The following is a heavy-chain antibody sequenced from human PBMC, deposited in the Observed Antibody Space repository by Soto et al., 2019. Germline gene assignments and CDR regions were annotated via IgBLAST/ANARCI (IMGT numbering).Heavy chain of an antibody. J-gene: IGHJ3*02. V-gene: IGHV3-30*18. CDR1: GFSFSSYG. Sequence: GGSLRLSCAASGFSFSSYGMHWVRQAPGKGLEWVAVISYDGSNKYYADSVKGRFTISRDNSKNTLYLQMNSLRAEDTAVYYCAKDRGYYESVLAFDIWGQGTMVTVSS. CDR2: ISYDGSNK. D-gene: IGHD3-22*01. CDR3: AKDRGYYESVLAFDI.